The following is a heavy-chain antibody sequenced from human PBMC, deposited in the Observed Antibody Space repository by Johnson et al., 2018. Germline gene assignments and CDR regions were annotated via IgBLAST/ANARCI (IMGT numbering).Heavy chain of an antibody. Sequence: EVQLVETGGGLVQPGGSLRLSCAASGFTFSSYSMNWVRQAPGKGLEWVSYISSSSSTIYYADSVKGRFTISRDNAKNPLYLQRNSLSAEDTAVYYCAKDRSFGFGELGEHYMDVWGKGTTVTVSS. J-gene: IGHJ6*03. V-gene: IGHV3-48*01. D-gene: IGHD3-10*01. CDR2: ISSSSSTI. CDR1: GFTFSSYS. CDR3: AKDRSFGFGELGEHYMDV.